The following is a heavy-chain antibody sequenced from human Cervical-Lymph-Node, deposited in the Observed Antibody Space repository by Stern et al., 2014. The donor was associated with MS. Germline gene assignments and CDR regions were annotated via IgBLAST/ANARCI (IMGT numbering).Heavy chain of an antibody. CDR2: ITYFGSP. J-gene: IGHJ4*02. V-gene: IGHV3-53*01. D-gene: IGHD1-1*01. CDR1: GFTVSRDY. Sequence: VQLVESGGGVIQPGGSLRLSCTASGFTVSRDYMTWVRQAPGKGLEWFALITYFGSPFYTDSVKVRFTISRDDSKNTVYLHMTSLRAEDTAMYYCARDTSSPERSDWWGQGTLVTVSS. CDR3: ARDTSSPERSDW.